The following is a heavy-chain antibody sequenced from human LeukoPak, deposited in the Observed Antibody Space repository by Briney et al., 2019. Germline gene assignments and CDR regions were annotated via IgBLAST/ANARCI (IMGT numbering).Heavy chain of an antibody. CDR3: ARDRSSSTSGMDV. D-gene: IGHD2-2*01. CDR1: GGSISSGDYY. V-gene: IGHV4-30-4*01. J-gene: IGHJ6*02. Sequence: SQTLSLTCTVSGGSISSGDYYWSWIRQPPGKGLEWIGYIYYSGSTYYNPSLKSRVTISVDTSKNQFSLKLSSVTAADTAVYYCARDRSSSTSGMDVWGQGTTVTVYS. CDR2: IYYSGST.